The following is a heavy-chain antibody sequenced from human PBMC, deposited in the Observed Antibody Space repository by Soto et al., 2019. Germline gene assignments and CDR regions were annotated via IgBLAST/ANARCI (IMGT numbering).Heavy chain of an antibody. CDR3: ARDPVAMVRGVIITNYYYYGMDV. J-gene: IGHJ6*02. V-gene: IGHV3-74*01. Sequence: GGSLRLSCAASGFTFSSYWMHWVRQAPGKGLVWVSRINSDGSSTSYADSVKGRFTISRDNAKNTLYLQMNSLRAEDTAVYYCARDPVAMVRGVIITNYYYYGMDVGGQGTTVTVSS. D-gene: IGHD3-10*01. CDR2: INSDGSST. CDR1: GFTFSSYW.